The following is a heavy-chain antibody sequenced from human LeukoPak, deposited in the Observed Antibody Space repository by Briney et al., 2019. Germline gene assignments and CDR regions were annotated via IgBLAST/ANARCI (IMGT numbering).Heavy chain of an antibody. D-gene: IGHD4-17*01. CDR3: ARADYGDYGGFDY. V-gene: IGHV5-51*01. J-gene: IGHJ4*02. CDR2: IYPGDSDS. Sequence: GESLKISCMGSGYSFTSYWIGWVRQMPGKGLEWMGIIYPGDSDSRYSPSFQGQVTISADKSISTAYLHWSSLKASDTAMYYCARADYGDYGGFDYWGQGTLVTVSS. CDR1: GYSFTSYW.